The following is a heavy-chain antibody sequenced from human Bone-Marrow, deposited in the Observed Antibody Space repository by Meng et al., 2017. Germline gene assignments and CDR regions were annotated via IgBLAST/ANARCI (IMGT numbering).Heavy chain of an antibody. V-gene: IGHV4-4*02. J-gene: IGHJ4*02. D-gene: IGHD3-22*01. CDR1: GGSISSSNW. CDR2: IYHSGST. Sequence: QVQLQQWGAGLLKPSETLSLTCAVSGGSISSSNWWSWVRQPPGKGLEWIGEIYHSGSTNYNPSLKSRVTISVDKSKNQFSLKLSSVTAADTAVYYCASGYYDSSGLGTFDYWGQGTLVTVSS. CDR3: ASGYYDSSGLGTFDY.